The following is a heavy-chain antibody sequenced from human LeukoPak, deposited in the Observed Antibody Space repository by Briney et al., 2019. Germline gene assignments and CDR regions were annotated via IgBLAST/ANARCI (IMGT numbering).Heavy chain of an antibody. CDR2: ISYDGSNK. CDR1: GFTFSSYA. Sequence: AGGSLRLSCAASGFTFSSYAMHWVRQAPGKGLEWVAVISYDGSNKYYADSVKGRFTISRDNSKNTLYLQMNSLRAEDTAVYYCAREGSHCGGDCSQYGMDVWGQGTTVTVSS. V-gene: IGHV3-30*04. CDR3: AREGSHCGGDCSQYGMDV. J-gene: IGHJ6*02. D-gene: IGHD2-21*02.